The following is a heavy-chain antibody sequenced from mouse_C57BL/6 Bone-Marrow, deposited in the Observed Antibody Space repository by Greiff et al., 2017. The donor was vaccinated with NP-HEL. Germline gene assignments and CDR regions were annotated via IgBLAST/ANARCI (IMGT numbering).Heavy chain of an antibody. Sequence: EVQRVESGPGLVKPSQSLSLTCSVTGYSITSGYYWNWIRQFPGNKLEWMGYISYDGSNNYNPSLKNRISITRDTSKNQFFLKLNSVTTEDTATYYCAREGYLYYYAMDYWGQGTSVTVSS. CDR3: AREGYLYYYAMDY. V-gene: IGHV3-6*01. J-gene: IGHJ4*01. CDR2: ISYDGSN. CDR1: GYSITSGYY. D-gene: IGHD2-2*01.